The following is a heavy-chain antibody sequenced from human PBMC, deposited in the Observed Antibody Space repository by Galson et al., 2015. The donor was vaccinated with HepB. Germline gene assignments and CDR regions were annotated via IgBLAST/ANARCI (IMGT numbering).Heavy chain of an antibody. Sequence: SVKVSCKASGYTFTSYDINWVRQATGQGLEWMGWMNPNSGNTGYAQKFQGRVTMTRNTSISTAYMELSSLRSEDTAVYYCARVGFDCSSTSCYYYYYYYYMDVWGKGTTVTVSS. V-gene: IGHV1-8*01. D-gene: IGHD2-2*01. CDR1: GYTFTSYD. J-gene: IGHJ6*03. CDR2: MNPNSGNT. CDR3: ARVGFDCSSTSCYYYYYYYYMDV.